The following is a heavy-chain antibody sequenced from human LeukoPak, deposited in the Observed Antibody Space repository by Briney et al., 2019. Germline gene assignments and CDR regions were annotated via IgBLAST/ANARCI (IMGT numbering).Heavy chain of an antibody. V-gene: IGHV4-34*01. CDR3: ARGRNYYDSSGYDI. CDR2: INHSGST. D-gene: IGHD3-22*01. Sequence: SETLSLTCAVYGGSFSGYYWSWIRQPPGRGLEWIGEINHSGSTNYNPSLKSRVTISVDTSKNQFSLKLSSVTAADTAVYYCARGRNYYDSSGYDIWGQGTMVTVSS. CDR1: GGSFSGYY. J-gene: IGHJ3*02.